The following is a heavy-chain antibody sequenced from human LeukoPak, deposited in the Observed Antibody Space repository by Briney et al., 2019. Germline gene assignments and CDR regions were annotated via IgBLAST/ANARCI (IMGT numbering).Heavy chain of an antibody. D-gene: IGHD6-19*01. CDR2: IYTSGST. CDR1: GGSISSGSYY. J-gene: IGHJ4*02. Sequence: PSETLSLTCTVSGGSISSGSYYWSWIRQPAGKGLEWIGRIYTSGSTNYNPSLKSRVTISVDTCKNQFSLKLSSVTAADTAVYYCASIAVAGTPLDYWGQGTLVTVSS. CDR3: ASIAVAGTPLDY. V-gene: IGHV4-61*02.